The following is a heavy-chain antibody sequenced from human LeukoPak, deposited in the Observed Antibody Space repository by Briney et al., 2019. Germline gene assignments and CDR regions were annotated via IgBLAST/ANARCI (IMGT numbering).Heavy chain of an antibody. V-gene: IGHV1-2*02. D-gene: IGHD2/OR15-2a*01. CDR3: AREGNGLLSKDFDY. CDR2: IGPHSSAT. J-gene: IGHJ4*02. CDR1: GFTFTDYY. Sequence: ASVKVSCKASGFTFTDYYIHWVRQAPGQGLEWMGYIGPHSSATSSPQEFQGRVTMTRDTSMSTAYMELTRLTSDDTAVYYCAREGNGLLSKDFDYWGQGTLVTVSS.